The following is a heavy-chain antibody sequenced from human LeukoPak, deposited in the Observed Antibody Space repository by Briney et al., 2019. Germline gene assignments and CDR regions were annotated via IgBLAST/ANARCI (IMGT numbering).Heavy chain of an antibody. V-gene: IGHV4-28*05. D-gene: IGHD2-21*02. CDR2: IYYSGGI. Sequence: SDTLSLTCSVSGYSISTSNYWAWIRQPPGRGLEWIGHIYYSGGIYYNPSLNSRFTMSVETSRNQFFLRMSSVSAVDTAVYYCARKTTAGPTKAAFDIWGQGTMVAVST. J-gene: IGHJ3*02. CDR3: ARKTTAGPTKAAFDI. CDR1: GYSISTSNY.